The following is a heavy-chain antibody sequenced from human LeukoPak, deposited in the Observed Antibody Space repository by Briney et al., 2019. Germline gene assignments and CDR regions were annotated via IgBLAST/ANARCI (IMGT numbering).Heavy chain of an antibody. Sequence: GGSLRLSCAASGFTFSSYWMHWVRQAPGKGLLWVSRINSNGSSTRYADSVKGRFTISGDNAKNTLYLQMNSLRAEDTAVYYCAKDYDYYYMDVWGKGTTVTVSS. D-gene: IGHD3-16*01. J-gene: IGHJ6*03. CDR2: INSNGSST. V-gene: IGHV3-74*01. CDR3: AKDYDYYYMDV. CDR1: GFTFSSYW.